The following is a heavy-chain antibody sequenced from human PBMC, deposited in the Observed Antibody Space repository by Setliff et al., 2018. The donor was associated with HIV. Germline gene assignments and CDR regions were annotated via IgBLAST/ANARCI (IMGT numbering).Heavy chain of an antibody. D-gene: IGHD6-13*01. CDR1: YGSISGHY. J-gene: IGHJ4*02. Sequence: SETLSLTCTVSYGSISGHYWTWIRQPPGKGLEWIGYIHHSEGTQYNPSLMNRLTMSVDSSKNQFSLSLSSVTAADTAVYYCARLPDINSWPFDYWARGTLVTVSS. V-gene: IGHV4-59*11. CDR2: IHHSEGT. CDR3: ARLPDINSWPFDY.